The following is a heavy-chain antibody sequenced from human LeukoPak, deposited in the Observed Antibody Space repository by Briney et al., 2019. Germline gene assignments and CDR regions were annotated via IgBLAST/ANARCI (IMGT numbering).Heavy chain of an antibody. V-gene: IGHV3-73*01. J-gene: IGHJ4*02. CDR3: ARDSSSEGPLDY. Sequence: GGSLRLSCAASGFTFSASAVHWVRQASGKGLEWIGRIRSKANNYATAYTDPLKGRFTVSRDDSKSTAYLQMNSLKTEDSAVYFRARDSSSEGPLDYWGQGTLVTVSS. CDR1: GFTFSASA. CDR2: IRSKANNYAT. D-gene: IGHD6-6*01.